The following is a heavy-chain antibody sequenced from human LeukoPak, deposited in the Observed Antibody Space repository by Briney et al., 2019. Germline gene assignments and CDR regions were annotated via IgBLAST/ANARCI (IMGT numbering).Heavy chain of an antibody. CDR1: GFTFSSYA. CDR2: ISGSGAGT. V-gene: IGHV3-23*01. CDR3: AKEGYSSDPYYFDY. Sequence: PGGSLRLSCAASGFTFSSYAMSWVRQAPGKGLGWVSAISGSGAGTYYADSVKGRFTISRDNSKNTLYLQMNSLRAEDTAVFYCAKEGYSSDPYYFDYWGQGTLVTVSS. D-gene: IGHD6-19*01. J-gene: IGHJ4*02.